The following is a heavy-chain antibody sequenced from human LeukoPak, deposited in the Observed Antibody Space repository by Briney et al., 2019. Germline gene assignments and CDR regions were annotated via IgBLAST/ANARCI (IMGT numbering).Heavy chain of an antibody. J-gene: IGHJ6*04. CDR3: ARGGITMAYYGMDV. CDR1: GGSFSGYY. Sequence: SETLSLTCAVYGGSFSGYYWTWIRQPPGKGLEWIGEINHSRTTNYNPSLKSRVTISVDTSKNQFSLKLRSVTAADTAVYYCARGGITMAYYGMDVWGRGTPVTVSS. V-gene: IGHV4-34*01. D-gene: IGHD3-10*01. CDR2: INHSRTT.